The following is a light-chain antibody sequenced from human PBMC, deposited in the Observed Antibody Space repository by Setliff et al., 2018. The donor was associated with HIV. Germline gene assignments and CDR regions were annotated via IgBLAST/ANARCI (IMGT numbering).Light chain of an antibody. Sequence: SVLTQPASVSGSPGQSITISCTGTSSDVGGYSYVSWYQQHPGKAPKLIIYEVRNRPSGVSNRFSGSKSGNTASLTISGLQTEDEGEYYCSSYAITNTLPFGTGTKVTV. CDR2: EVR. CDR1: SSDVGGYSY. CDR3: SSYAITNTLP. J-gene: IGLJ1*01. V-gene: IGLV2-14*01.